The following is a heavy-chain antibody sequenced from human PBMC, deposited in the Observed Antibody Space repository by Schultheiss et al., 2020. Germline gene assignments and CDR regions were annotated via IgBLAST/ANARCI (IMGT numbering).Heavy chain of an antibody. CDR2: IYYSGST. D-gene: IGHD3-22*01. V-gene: IGHV4-39*01. J-gene: IGHJ5*02. CDR1: GGSISSSSYY. CDR3: ARHLPDDSSGYYSGEFDP. Sequence: SETLSLTCTVSGGSISSSSYYWGWIRQPPGKGLEWIGSIYYSGSTYYNPSLKSRVTISVDTSKNQFSLKLSSVTAADTAVYYCARHLPDDSSGYYSGEFDPWGQGTLVTVSS.